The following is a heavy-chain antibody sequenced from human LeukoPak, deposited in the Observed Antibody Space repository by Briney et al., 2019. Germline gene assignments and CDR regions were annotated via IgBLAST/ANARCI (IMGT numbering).Heavy chain of an antibody. V-gene: IGHV3-23*01. D-gene: IGHD3-3*01. J-gene: IGHJ6*03. CDR2: ISGSGGST. CDR1: GFAFSNYA. Sequence: GGSLRLSCSASGFAFSNYAMAWVRQAPGKGLEWVSAISGSGGSTYYADSVKGRFTISRDNSKNTLYLQMNSLRAEDTAVYYCAKVLLEYYYYMDVWGKGTTVTVSS. CDR3: AKVLLEYYYYMDV.